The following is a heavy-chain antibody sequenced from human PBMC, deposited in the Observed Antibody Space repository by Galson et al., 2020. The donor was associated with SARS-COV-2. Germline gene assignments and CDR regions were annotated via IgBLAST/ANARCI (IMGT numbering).Heavy chain of an antibody. J-gene: IGHJ4*01. CDR1: GFSLTTSGVG. V-gene: IGHV2-5*01. Sequence: ESGPTLVKPTQTLTLTCTFSGFSLTTSGVGVGWIRQPPGKALEWLALIYWNDDKRYSPSLRSRLTITKDTSKNQVVLTMTNMDPVDTATYFVAHSAPSGLTIFGVVIVKDFGVYWCHGTLVTVS. CDR2: IYWNDDK. CDR3: AHSAPSGLTIFGVVIVKDFGVY. D-gene: IGHD3-3*01.